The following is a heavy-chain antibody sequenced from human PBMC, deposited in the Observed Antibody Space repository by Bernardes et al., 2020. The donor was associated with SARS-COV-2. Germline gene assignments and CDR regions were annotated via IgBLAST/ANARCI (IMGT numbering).Heavy chain of an antibody. CDR3: AREGLAKATTTAGGYFVL. Sequence: ASVKVSCKASGYTFPGYYMHWVRQAPGQGLEWMGWINPNSGGTNYAQKFQGWVTMTRDTSISPAYMELSRLRSDDTAVYYCAREGLAKATTTAGGYFVLWGRGTLVTVSS. CDR1: GYTFPGYY. J-gene: IGHJ2*01. V-gene: IGHV1-2*04. CDR2: INPNSGGT. D-gene: IGHD1-1*01.